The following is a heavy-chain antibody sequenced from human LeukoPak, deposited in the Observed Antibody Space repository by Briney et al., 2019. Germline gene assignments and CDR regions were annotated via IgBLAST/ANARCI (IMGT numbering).Heavy chain of an antibody. CDR1: GFTFSSYS. D-gene: IGHD6-19*01. J-gene: IGHJ4*02. CDR2: ISSSSTYI. V-gene: IGHV3-21*03. Sequence: GESLKISCAASGFTFSSYSMNWVRQAPGKGLEWVSSISSSSTYIYYADSVKGRFTISRDIAKNSLYLQMNSLRVEDTAVYYCARDSGSGWNGVDYWGQGTLVTVSS. CDR3: ARDSGSGWNGVDY.